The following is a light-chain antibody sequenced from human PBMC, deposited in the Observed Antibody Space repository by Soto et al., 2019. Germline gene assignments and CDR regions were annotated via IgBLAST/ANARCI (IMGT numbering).Light chain of an antibody. CDR3: QQYGNSPPLT. Sequence: EIVLTQSPGTLSLSPGERATLSCRAGQSLSSSYLAWYQQKPGQAPGLLMYGASSRATGIPDRFSGSGSGTDFTLTISRLEPEDFAVYYCQQYGNSPPLTFGGGTKVDIK. V-gene: IGKV3-20*01. CDR1: QSLSSSY. J-gene: IGKJ4*01. CDR2: GAS.